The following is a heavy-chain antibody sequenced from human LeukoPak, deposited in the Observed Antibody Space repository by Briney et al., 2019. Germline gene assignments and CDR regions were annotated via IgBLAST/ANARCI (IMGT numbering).Heavy chain of an antibody. CDR1: GFTFTSIA. Sequence: GGSLRLSCAASGFTFTSIAMTWVRQAPGKGLEWVSTIRGTGDSTHYADSGKGRFIISRDKSKNMLYLQMNGLRAEDTAIYYCAKGQELDDGVFDSWGQGTLVTVSS. V-gene: IGHV3-23*01. CDR2: IRGTGDST. J-gene: IGHJ5*01. CDR3: AKGQELDDGVFDS. D-gene: IGHD6-13*01.